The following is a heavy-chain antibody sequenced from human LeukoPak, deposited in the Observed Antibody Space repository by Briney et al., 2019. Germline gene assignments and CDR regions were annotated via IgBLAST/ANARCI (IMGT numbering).Heavy chain of an antibody. CDR1: GFTFSSYG. Sequence: PGGSLRLSCAASGFTFSSYGMHWVRQAPGKGLEWVAVISYDGSNKYYADSVKGRFTISRDNSKNTLYLQMNSLRAEDTAVYYCAKAQRGLNAFDIWGQGTTVTVSS. D-gene: IGHD3-10*01. CDR3: AKAQRGLNAFDI. V-gene: IGHV3-30*18. J-gene: IGHJ3*02. CDR2: ISYDGSNK.